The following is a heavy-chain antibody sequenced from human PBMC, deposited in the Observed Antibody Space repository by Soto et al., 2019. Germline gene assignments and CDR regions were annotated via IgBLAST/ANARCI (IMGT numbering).Heavy chain of an antibody. Sequence: QVQLQQWGAGLLKPSETLSLTCAVYGGSFGDYYWSWVRQPPGEGLEWIGEINHRGNTNYNPSLKSRVTLSVDTPKNQFSLKLSSVTAADTAVYFCASAKAWRSEFWGQGTLVTVSS. CDR1: GGSFGDYY. J-gene: IGHJ4*02. CDR3: ASAKAWRSEF. CDR2: INHRGNT. D-gene: IGHD3-10*01. V-gene: IGHV4-34*02.